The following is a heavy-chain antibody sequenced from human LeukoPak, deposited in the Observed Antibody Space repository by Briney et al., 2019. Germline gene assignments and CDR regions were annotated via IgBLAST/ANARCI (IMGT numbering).Heavy chain of an antibody. CDR1: GYTFTDYY. CDR3: ARAGGGLDY. CDR2: INPKSGGT. Sequence: GASVKVSCKASGYTFTDYYIHWVRQAPGQGLEWMGWINPKSGGTNYAQKFQGRVPMTRDTSISTAYMELSSLRSDDTAVYSCARAGGGLDYWGQGTLVTVSS. D-gene: IGHD3-10*01. J-gene: IGHJ4*02. V-gene: IGHV1-2*02.